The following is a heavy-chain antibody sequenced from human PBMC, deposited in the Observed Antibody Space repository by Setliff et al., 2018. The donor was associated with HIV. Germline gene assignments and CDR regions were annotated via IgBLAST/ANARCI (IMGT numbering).Heavy chain of an antibody. CDR1: GYNFGFYG. J-gene: IGHJ4*02. V-gene: IGHV1-18*01. CDR2: VNEDNGDR. D-gene: IGHD5-12*01. CDR3: VRDEKRAAGGSMYYFDY. Sequence: ASVKVSCKASGYNFGFYGISWVRQAPGQGLEWMGWVNEDNGDRNFAPSVQGRIALTADTSTNTAYMELTNLRSDDTALYFCVRDEKRAAGGSMYYFDYWGQGTLVTVSS.